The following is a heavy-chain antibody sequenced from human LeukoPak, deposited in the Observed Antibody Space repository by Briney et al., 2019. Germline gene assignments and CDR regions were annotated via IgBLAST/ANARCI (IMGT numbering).Heavy chain of an antibody. CDR3: ARVRLADERAWAY. D-gene: IGHD3-3*02. V-gene: IGHV1-2*02. Sequence: EASVKVSCKASGGTFSGYAISWVRQAPGQGLEYVGWITPKSGDTYSPQRFQGRVTMTRDASISTAYMELSSLRSDDTAVYFCARVRLADERAWAYWGQGTLVTVSS. J-gene: IGHJ4*02. CDR2: ITPKSGDT. CDR1: GGTFSGYA.